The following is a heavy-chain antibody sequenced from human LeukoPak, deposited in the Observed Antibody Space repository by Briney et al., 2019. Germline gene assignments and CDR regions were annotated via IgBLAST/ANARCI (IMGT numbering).Heavy chain of an antibody. V-gene: IGHV1-8*01. CDR1: GYTFTSYD. CDR2: MDSNSGDT. CDR3: ARGIGTGGSGEYYFDY. J-gene: IGHJ4*02. D-gene: IGHD3-10*01. Sequence: ASVKVSCTASGYTFTSYDINWVRQATGQGLEWMGWMDSNSGDTGYAQKFQGRVTLTRNTSINTAYMHLYSLTSEDTAVYYCARGIGTGGSGEYYFDYWGQGTLVTVSS.